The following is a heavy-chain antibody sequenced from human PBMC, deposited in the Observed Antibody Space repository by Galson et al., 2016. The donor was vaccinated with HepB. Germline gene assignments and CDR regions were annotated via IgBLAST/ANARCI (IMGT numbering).Heavy chain of an antibody. CDR3: ARDGDAYNFDY. D-gene: IGHD5-24*01. V-gene: IGHV3-11*06. CDR2: ISGSGTYI. CDR1: GFTFSDYY. J-gene: IGHJ4*02. Sequence: SLRLSCAASGFTFSDYYMSWIRQAPGKGLEWISYISGSGTYIDYADSVKGRFTISRDNAKNSLYLQMNSLTVEDTAVYYCARDGDAYNFDYWAREPWSPSPQ.